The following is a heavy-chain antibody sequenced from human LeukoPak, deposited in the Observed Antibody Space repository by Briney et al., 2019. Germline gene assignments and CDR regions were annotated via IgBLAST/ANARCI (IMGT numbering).Heavy chain of an antibody. D-gene: IGHD1-26*01. V-gene: IGHV4-39*02. J-gene: IGHJ6*03. Sequence: SETLSLTCSVSGGAISDNDYHWGWIRQPPGKGLEWIGSIYDTEGTYCGPSLKSRLTMSVDTSKNHFSLKLTSVTAADTAVYYCARLGIHTSGIVNFYYYMDVWGKGTTVTISS. CDR1: GGAISDNDYH. CDR2: IYDTEGT. CDR3: ARLGIHTSGIVNFYYYMDV.